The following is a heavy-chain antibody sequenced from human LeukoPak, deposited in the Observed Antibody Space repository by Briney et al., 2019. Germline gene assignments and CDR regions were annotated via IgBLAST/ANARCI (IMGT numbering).Heavy chain of an antibody. CDR1: GYTFTGYY. Sequence: ASVKVSCKASGYTFTGYYMYWVRQAPGQGLEWMGRINPNSGGTNYAQKFQGRVTMTRDTSISTAYMELSRLRSDDTAVYYCASAPTRNIARGQWLDTDYWGQGTLVTVSS. CDR2: INPNSGGT. CDR3: ASAPTRNIARGQWLDTDY. V-gene: IGHV1-2*06. J-gene: IGHJ4*02. D-gene: IGHD6-19*01.